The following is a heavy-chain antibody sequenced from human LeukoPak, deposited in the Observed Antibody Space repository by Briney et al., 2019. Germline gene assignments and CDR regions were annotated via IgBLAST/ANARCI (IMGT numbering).Heavy chain of an antibody. CDR3: ARAPQYYYDSSGYA. CDR1: GFTFSSYS. J-gene: IGHJ5*02. Sequence: PGGSLRLSCAASGFTFSSYSMSWVRQAPGKGLEWVSYISSSSSTIYYADSVKGRFTISRDNAKNSPYLQMSSLRAEDTAVYYCARAPQYYYDSSGYAWGQGTLVTVSS. D-gene: IGHD3-22*01. V-gene: IGHV3-48*01. CDR2: ISSSSSTI.